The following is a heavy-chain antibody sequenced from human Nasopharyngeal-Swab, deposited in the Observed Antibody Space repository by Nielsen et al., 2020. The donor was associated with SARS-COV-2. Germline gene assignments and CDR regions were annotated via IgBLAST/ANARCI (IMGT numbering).Heavy chain of an antibody. V-gene: IGHV3-30*04. Sequence: WIRQPPGKGLEWVAVISFDGRRTYYADSVKGRFTISRDNPQNTLYLQMNSLRGEDTALFYCARGGSPGNYFYPMDVWGKGTTVTVSS. D-gene: IGHD3-10*01. CDR3: ARGGSPGNYFYPMDV. CDR2: ISFDGRRT. J-gene: IGHJ6*03.